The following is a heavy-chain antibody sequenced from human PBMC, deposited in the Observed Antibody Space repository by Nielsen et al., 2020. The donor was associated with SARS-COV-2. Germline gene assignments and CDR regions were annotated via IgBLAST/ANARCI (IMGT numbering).Heavy chain of an antibody. CDR1: GFSFNNYG. Sequence: GESLKISCAASGFSFNNYGMHWVRQAPGKGLEWVAYISYEGSKQFYADSVKGRFTISRDFSKSTLYLQMNSLRVEDTAVYYCARAGYKSNSGSFRYFDFWGQGTLVTVSS. J-gene: IGHJ4*02. V-gene: IGHV3-30*03. D-gene: IGHD3-10*01. CDR2: ISYEGSKQ. CDR3: ARAGYKSNSGSFRYFDF.